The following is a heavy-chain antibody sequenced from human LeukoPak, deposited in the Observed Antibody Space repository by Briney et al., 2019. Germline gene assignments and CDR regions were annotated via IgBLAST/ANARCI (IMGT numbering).Heavy chain of an antibody. J-gene: IGHJ4*02. D-gene: IGHD7-27*01. V-gene: IGHV4-59*01. CDR1: GGSISSYY. Sequence: SETLSLTCTVSGGSISSYYWSWIRQPPGKGLEWIGYIYYSGSTNYNPSLKGRVTISVDTSKNQFSLKLSSVTAADTAVYYCARGLGIRHQFDYWGQGTLVTVSS. CDR3: ARGLGIRHQFDY. CDR2: IYYSGST.